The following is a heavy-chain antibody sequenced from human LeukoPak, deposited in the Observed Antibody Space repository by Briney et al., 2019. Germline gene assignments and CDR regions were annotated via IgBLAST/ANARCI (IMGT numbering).Heavy chain of an antibody. CDR3: ARAGRYYYDSSGYYYAPPLDY. D-gene: IGHD3-22*01. CDR1: GFTFSSYG. Sequence: GRSLRLSCAASGFTFSSYGMHWVRQAPGKGLEWVSSISSSSSHIYYADSVKGRFTIPRDNAKNSLYLQMNSLRAEDTAVYYCARAGRYYYDSSGYYYAPPLDYWGQGTLVTVSS. J-gene: IGHJ4*02. CDR2: ISSSSSHI. V-gene: IGHV3-21*01.